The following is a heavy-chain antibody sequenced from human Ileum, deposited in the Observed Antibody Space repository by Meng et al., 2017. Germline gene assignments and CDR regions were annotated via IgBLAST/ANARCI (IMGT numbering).Heavy chain of an antibody. CDR1: GTW. V-gene: IGHV4-4*02. J-gene: IGHJ4*02. CDR3: ATSNDRDVYYLGY. Sequence: GHVQEAGPRPRKPSGTRSLTCAVSGTWWSWVRQPPGKGLEWIGEIFQSGRTNYNPSLKSRVTISIDKSKSQISLQLSAVTAADTAVYSCATSNDRDVYYLGYWGQGTLVTVSS. D-gene: IGHD3-22*01. CDR2: IFQSGRT.